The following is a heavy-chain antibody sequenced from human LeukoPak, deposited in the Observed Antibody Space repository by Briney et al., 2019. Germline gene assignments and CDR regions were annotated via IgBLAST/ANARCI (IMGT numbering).Heavy chain of an antibody. CDR1: GYTFTGYY. CDR2: INPNSGGT. Sequence: GASVKVSCKASGYTFTGYYMHWVRQAPGQGLEWMGWINPNSGGTNYAQKFQGRVTMTRDTSISTAYMELRSLRSDDTAVYYCARVPGYCSSTSCYEGHWNYVWGSYRSSYFDYWGQGTLVTVSS. CDR3: ARVPGYCSSTSCYEGHWNYVWGSYRSSYFDY. D-gene: IGHD2-2*01. V-gene: IGHV1-2*02. J-gene: IGHJ4*02.